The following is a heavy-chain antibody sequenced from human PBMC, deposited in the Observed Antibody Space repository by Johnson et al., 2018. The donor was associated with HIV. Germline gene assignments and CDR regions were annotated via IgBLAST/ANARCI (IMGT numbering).Heavy chain of an antibody. D-gene: IGHD2-21*01. CDR2: ISYDGSNK. CDR1: GFAFSSYG. V-gene: IGHV3-30*03. J-gene: IGHJ3*02. Sequence: QVQLVESGGGVVQPGRSLRLSCAASGFAFSSYGMPWVRQAPGKGLEWVAVISYDGSNKYYADSVKGRFTISRDNAKNSLYLQMNSLRAEDTALYYCARSQGSGESAFDMWGQGTMVTVSS. CDR3: ARSQGSGESAFDM.